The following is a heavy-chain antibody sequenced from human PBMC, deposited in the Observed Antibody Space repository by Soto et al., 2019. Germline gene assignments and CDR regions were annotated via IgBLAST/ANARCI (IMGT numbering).Heavy chain of an antibody. Sequence: PSETLSLTCTVSGGSISSGSFYWNWIRQHPGKGLEWIGCISYSGSTYYNPSLKSRATISVDTSKNQFSLSLSSVTAADTAVYFCARGVVITQVDYWGQGTQVTVSS. D-gene: IGHD3-3*01. V-gene: IGHV4-31*03. J-gene: IGHJ4*02. CDR3: ARGVVITQVDY. CDR2: ISYSGST. CDR1: GGSISSGSFY.